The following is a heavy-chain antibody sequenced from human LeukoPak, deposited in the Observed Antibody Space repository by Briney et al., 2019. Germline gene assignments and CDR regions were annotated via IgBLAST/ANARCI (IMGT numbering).Heavy chain of an antibody. CDR3: AKEGTRLRYFDY. V-gene: IGHV3-23*01. J-gene: IGHJ4*02. CDR2: ISGSGGST. Sequence: GGSLRLSCAASGFTVSSNYMSWVRQAPGKGLEWVSAISGSGGSTYYADSVKGRFTISRDNSKNTLYLQMNSLRAEDTAVYYCAKEGTRLRYFDYWGQGTLVTVSS. D-gene: IGHD2-8*01. CDR1: GFTVSSNY.